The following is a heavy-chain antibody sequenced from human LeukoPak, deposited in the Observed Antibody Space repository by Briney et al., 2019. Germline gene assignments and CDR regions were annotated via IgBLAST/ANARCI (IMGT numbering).Heavy chain of an antibody. CDR3: ARDSIAVAGRYYYYYMDV. D-gene: IGHD6-19*01. CDR2: IHPNSGGT. Sequence: ASVKVSCQASGYTFTGYYMHWVRPAPAQGMEWMGWIHPNSGGTNYAQQFQGRVTMTRDTSISTAYMELSRLRSDDTAVYYCARDSIAVAGRYYYYYMDVWGKGTTVTVSS. CDR1: GYTFTGYY. J-gene: IGHJ6*03. V-gene: IGHV1-2*02.